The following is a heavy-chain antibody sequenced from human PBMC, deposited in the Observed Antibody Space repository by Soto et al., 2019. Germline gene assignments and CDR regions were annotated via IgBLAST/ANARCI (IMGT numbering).Heavy chain of an antibody. CDR3: ARIPVDTSMIYWLDP. D-gene: IGHD5-18*01. CDR1: GGSVSSGDYY. Sequence: SETLSLTCTVSGGSVSSGDYYWSWIRQPPGKGLEWIGYIYYSGNTNYNPSLKSRVIISVDTSKNLFSLKLTSVTAADTAVYYCARIPVDTSMIYWLDPWGQGTLVTAPQ. CDR2: IYYSGNT. V-gene: IGHV4-61*08. J-gene: IGHJ5*02.